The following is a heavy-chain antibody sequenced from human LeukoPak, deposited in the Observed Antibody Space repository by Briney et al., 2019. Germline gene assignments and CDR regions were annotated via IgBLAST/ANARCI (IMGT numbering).Heavy chain of an antibody. CDR2: ISSSSSYI. V-gene: IGHV3-21*01. D-gene: IGHD1-1*01. CDR1: GFTFSSYS. Sequence: GGSLRLSCAASGFTFSSYSMNWVRQAPGKGLEWVSSISSSSSYIYYADSVKGRFTISRDNAKNSLYLQMNSLRAEDTAVCYCARESERLRAFDIWGQGTMVTVSS. J-gene: IGHJ3*02. CDR3: ARESERLRAFDI.